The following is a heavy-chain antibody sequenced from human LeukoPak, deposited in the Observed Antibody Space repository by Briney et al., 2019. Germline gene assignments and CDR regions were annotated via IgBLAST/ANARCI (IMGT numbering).Heavy chain of an antibody. V-gene: IGHV3-7*03. CDR3: AKGVGSVLPNQIDY. Sequence: RGSLRLSSAAPGFTFTTYLMSSVCEAPREGVERGSHIKQDGTEKYYEDYVKGRFTISRNNANNSLYLQKNSMRAEDMALYYCAKGVGSVLPNQIDYWGQGTLVTVSS. D-gene: IGHD5/OR15-5a*01. J-gene: IGHJ4*02. CDR2: IKQDGTEK. CDR1: GFTFTTYL.